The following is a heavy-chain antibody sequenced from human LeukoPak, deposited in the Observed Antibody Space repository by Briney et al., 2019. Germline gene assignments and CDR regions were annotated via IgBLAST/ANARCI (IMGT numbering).Heavy chain of an antibody. V-gene: IGHV3-15*01. D-gene: IGHD2-2*01. CDR2: IKSKTDGGTT. Sequence: GGSLRLSCAASGFTFSNAWMSWVRQARGKGLEWVGRIKSKTDGGTTDYAAPGKGRFTISRDDSKNTLYLQMNSLKAEDTAVDFCTTESACLDYWGQGTLVTVSP. J-gene: IGHJ4*02. CDR1: GFTFSNAW. CDR3: TTESACLDY.